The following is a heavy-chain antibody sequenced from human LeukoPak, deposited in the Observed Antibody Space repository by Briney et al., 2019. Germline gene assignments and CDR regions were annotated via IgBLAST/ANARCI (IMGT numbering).Heavy chain of an antibody. CDR3: ARRDNFDWLFY. CDR1: GYTFTHYH. D-gene: IGHD3-9*01. V-gene: IGHV1-18*01. CDR2: ISAYNGNT. Sequence: ASVKVSCKASGYTFTHYHVSWVRQAPGQGLEWMGRISAYNGNTDFAQKFQGRVILTTDTSTSTAYMELRSLRPDDTAVYYCARRDNFDWLFYWGQGTLVTVSS. J-gene: IGHJ4*02.